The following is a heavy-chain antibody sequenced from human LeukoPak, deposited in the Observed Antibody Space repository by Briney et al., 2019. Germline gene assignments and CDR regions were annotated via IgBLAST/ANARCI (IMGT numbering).Heavy chain of an antibody. Sequence: ASVKVSCKASGYTFTSYAMHWVRQAPGQRLEWMGWINAGNGNTKYSQKFQGRVTITRDTSASTAYMELSSLRSEDTAVYHCARRLLWFGEFFDYWGQGTLVTVSS. CDR1: GYTFTSYA. J-gene: IGHJ4*02. CDR3: ARRLLWFGEFFDY. D-gene: IGHD3-10*01. CDR2: INAGNGNT. V-gene: IGHV1-3*01.